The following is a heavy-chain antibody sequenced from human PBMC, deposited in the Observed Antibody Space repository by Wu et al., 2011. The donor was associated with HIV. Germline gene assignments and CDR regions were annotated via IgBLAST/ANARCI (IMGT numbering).Heavy chain of an antibody. CDR1: GGSISSYY. CDR3: ARHRMVMPFDY. D-gene: IGHD3-16*01. J-gene: IGHJ4*02. Sequence: QVQLQESGPGLVKPSETLSLTCTVSGGSISSYYWSWIRQPPGKGLEWIGYIYYSGSTNYNPSLKSRVTISVDTSKNQFSLKLSSVTAADTAVYYCARHRMVMPFDYVGQGTLVTVSS. CDR2: IYYSGST. V-gene: IGHV4-59*08.